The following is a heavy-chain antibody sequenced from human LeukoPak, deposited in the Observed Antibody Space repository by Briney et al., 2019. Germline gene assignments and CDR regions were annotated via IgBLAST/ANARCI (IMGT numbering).Heavy chain of an antibody. CDR1: GGSFSGYY. CDR3: ASVGFAAAGNLNNWFDP. Sequence: SETLSLTCAVYGGSFSGYYWSWIRQPPGKGLEWIGEINHSGSTNYNPSLKSRVTISVDTSKNQFSLKLSSVTAADTAVYYCASVGFAAAGNLNNWFDPWGPGTMVTVSS. J-gene: IGHJ5*02. CDR2: INHSGST. D-gene: IGHD6-13*01. V-gene: IGHV4-34*01.